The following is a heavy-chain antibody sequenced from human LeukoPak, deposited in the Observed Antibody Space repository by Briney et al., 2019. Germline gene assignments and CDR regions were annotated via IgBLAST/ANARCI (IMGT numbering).Heavy chain of an antibody. Sequence: GESLKISCKGSGYRFTSYWIGWVRQMPGKGLEWMGIIYPGDSDTRYSPSFQGQVTISADKSISTAYLQWSSLKASDTAMYYCARLALPINFGVVIYFDYWGQGTLVTVSS. D-gene: IGHD3-3*01. CDR1: GYRFTSYW. CDR2: IYPGDSDT. CDR3: ARLALPINFGVVIYFDY. J-gene: IGHJ4*02. V-gene: IGHV5-51*01.